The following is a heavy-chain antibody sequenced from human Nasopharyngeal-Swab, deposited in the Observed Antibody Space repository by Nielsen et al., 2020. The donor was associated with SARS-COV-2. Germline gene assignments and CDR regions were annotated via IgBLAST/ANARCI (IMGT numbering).Heavy chain of an antibody. J-gene: IGHJ5*02. CDR2: ISSSGGST. D-gene: IGHD6-19*01. CDR3: AKMARFSSGSDWFDP. Sequence: GESLKISCAASGFTFSSYAMSWVRQAPGKGLEWVSAISSSGGSTYYEDSVKGRFTISRDNSKNTLYLQMNSLRAEDTAVYYCAKMARFSSGSDWFDPWGQGTLVTVSS. V-gene: IGHV3-23*01. CDR1: GFTFSSYA.